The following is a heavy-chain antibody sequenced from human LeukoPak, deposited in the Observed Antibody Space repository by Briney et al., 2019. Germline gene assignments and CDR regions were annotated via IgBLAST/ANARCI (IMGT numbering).Heavy chain of an antibody. D-gene: IGHD6-19*01. Sequence: SETLSLTCTVSGGSISSSSYYWGWIRQPPGKGLEWIGSIYYSGSTYYNPSLKSRVTISVDTSKNQFSLKLSSVTAADTAVYYCARLSVAGREAVDYWGQGTLVTVSS. CDR2: IYYSGST. CDR3: ARLSVAGREAVDY. J-gene: IGHJ4*02. V-gene: IGHV4-39*01. CDR1: GGSISSSSYY.